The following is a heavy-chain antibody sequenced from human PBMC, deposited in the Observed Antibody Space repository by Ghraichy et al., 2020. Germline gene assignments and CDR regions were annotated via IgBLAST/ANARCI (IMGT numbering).Heavy chain of an antibody. Sequence: GGSLRLSCAASGFTFSSYGMHWVRQAPGKGLEWVAVIWYDGSNKYYADSVKGRFTISRDNSKNTLYLQMNSLRAEDTAVYYCARDRGSSINYFDYWGLGTLVTVSS. D-gene: IGHD3-16*01. J-gene: IGHJ4*02. CDR3: ARDRGSSINYFDY. V-gene: IGHV3-33*01. CDR2: IWYDGSNK. CDR1: GFTFSSYG.